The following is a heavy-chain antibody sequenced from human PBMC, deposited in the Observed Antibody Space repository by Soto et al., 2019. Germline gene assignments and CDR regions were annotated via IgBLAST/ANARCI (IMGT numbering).Heavy chain of an antibody. Sequence: SETLSLTCAVSGDSVSNDNYYWSWIRQPPGKGLEWIGYIYYSGTTDYNSYLKSRLSLSVDMSKNQFSLKLASVTAADTAVYFCARSQRGRTAFTFDYWGQGALVTVSS. J-gene: IGHJ4*02. CDR3: ARSQRGRTAFTFDY. D-gene: IGHD3-16*01. CDR1: GDSVSNDNYY. CDR2: IYYSGTT. V-gene: IGHV4-61*01.